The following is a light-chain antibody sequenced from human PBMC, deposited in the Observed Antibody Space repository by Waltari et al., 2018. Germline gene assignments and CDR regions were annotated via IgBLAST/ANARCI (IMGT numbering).Light chain of an antibody. CDR3: QQYGSSIPFT. Sequence: EIVLTQSPGTMSLSPGDRATLSCRASQSVTARQVAWYQQEPGQAPRLLIYGASTRATGTPDRFSGTGSGTDFILTISGLEPEDFAVYFCQQYGSSIPFTFGPGTKV. CDR2: GAS. CDR1: QSVTARQ. J-gene: IGKJ3*01. V-gene: IGKV3-20*01.